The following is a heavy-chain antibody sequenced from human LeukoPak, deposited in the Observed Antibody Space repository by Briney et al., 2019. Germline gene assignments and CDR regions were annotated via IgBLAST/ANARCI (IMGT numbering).Heavy chain of an antibody. CDR3: ARAYYGSGSYWSPGWFDP. J-gene: IGHJ5*02. Sequence: ASVKVSCKASGYTFTSYDINWVRQATGQGLEWMGWMNPNSGNTGYAQKFQGRVTMTRNTSISTAYMELSSLRSEDTAVYCCARAYYGSGSYWSPGWFDPWGQGTLVTVSS. V-gene: IGHV1-8*01. CDR1: GYTFTSYD. CDR2: MNPNSGNT. D-gene: IGHD3-10*01.